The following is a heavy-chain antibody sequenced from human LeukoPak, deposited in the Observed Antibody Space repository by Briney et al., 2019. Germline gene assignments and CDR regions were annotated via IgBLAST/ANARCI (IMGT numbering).Heavy chain of an antibody. Sequence: SETLSLTCAVYGGSFSGYYWSWIRQPPGKGLEWIGEINHSGSTNYNPSLKSRVTISVDTSKNQFSLKLSSVTAADTAVYYCARGRGYSGYDWVFDYWGQGTLVTVSS. CDR3: ARGRGYSGYDWVFDY. V-gene: IGHV4-34*01. D-gene: IGHD5-12*01. CDR1: GGSFSGYY. CDR2: INHSGST. J-gene: IGHJ4*02.